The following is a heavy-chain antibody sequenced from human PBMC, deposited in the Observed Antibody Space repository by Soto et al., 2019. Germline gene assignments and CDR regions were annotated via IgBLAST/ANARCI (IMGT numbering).Heavy chain of an antibody. Sequence: QVQLVESGGGLVKPGGSLRLSCAASGFTFSDYYLSWIRQAPGKGLEWVSYISGSYSYTNYADSVKGRFTISRDNAKNSLYLQMNSLRAEDTAVYYCARVPGLTTVVTSYYFDYWGQGTRVTVSS. D-gene: IGHD4-17*01. CDR1: GFTFSDYY. J-gene: IGHJ4*02. CDR3: ARVPGLTTVVTSYYFDY. V-gene: IGHV3-11*05. CDR2: ISGSYSYT.